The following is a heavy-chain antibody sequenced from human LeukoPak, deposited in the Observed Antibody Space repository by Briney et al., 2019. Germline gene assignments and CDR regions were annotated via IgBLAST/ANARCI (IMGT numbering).Heavy chain of an antibody. V-gene: IGHV3-33*06. CDR3: AKDIPISGSYFH. CDR2: IWYDGNNK. Sequence: GGSLRLSCAASGFTFSTYGMHWVRQAPGKGLEWVAIIWYDGNNKYYADSVKGRFTISRDNSKNTLYLQMNSLRAEDTAIYYCAKDIPISGSYFHWGQGTLVTVSP. D-gene: IGHD1-26*01. J-gene: IGHJ4*02. CDR1: GFTFSTYG.